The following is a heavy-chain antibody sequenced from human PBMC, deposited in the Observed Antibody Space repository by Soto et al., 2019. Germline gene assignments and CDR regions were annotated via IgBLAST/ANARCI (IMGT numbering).Heavy chain of an antibody. CDR1: GGSISSYY. Sequence: SETLSLTCTVSGGSISSYYWSRIRQPPGKGLEWIGYIYYSGSTNYNPSLKSRVTISVDTSKNQFSLKLSSVTAADTAVYYCAREYDFWSGSLDYWGQGTLVTVSS. CDR3: AREYDFWSGSLDY. CDR2: IYYSGST. J-gene: IGHJ4*02. V-gene: IGHV4-59*01. D-gene: IGHD3-3*01.